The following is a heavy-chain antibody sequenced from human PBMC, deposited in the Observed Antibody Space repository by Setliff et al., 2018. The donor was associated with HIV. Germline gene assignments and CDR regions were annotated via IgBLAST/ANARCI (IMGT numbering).Heavy chain of an antibody. V-gene: IGHV1-18*01. CDR1: GYTFINYG. CDR2: INPYNGNT. Sequence: ASVKVSCKASGYTFINYGINWLRQAPGQGLEWVGWINPYNGNTKYGQKFQGTVTMTRDTTTSTADLELRRLRSDDTAVYFCARGGPARVALLYWFDPWGQGTLVTVSS. J-gene: IGHJ5*02. D-gene: IGHD2-21*01. CDR3: ARGGPARVALLYWFDP.